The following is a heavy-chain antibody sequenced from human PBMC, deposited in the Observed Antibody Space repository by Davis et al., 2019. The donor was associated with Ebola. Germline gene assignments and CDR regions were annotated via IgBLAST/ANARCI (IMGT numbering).Heavy chain of an antibody. CDR3: AISNLWEVDS. V-gene: IGHV4-31*03. CDR1: GASMTSGGYY. CDR2: ISYGGRT. Sequence: MPSETLSLTCTVSGASMTSGGYYWTWLRPHPGRGLEWIGYISYGGRTSYNLSLKSRIIISEDTAKNQFSLKLSSVTAADTAVYYCAISNLWEVDSWGQGTLVTVSS. D-gene: IGHD1-26*01. J-gene: IGHJ4*02.